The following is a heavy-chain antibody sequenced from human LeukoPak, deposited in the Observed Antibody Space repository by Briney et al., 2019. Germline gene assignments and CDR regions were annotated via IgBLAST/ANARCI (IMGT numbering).Heavy chain of an antibody. Sequence: GASVKVSCKAPGYTFTSYYMHWVRQAPGQGLEWMGIINPSGGSTSYAQKFQGRVTMTRDTSTSTVYMELSSLRSEDTAVYYCARVGQQLAPRYGMDVWGQGTTVTVSS. D-gene: IGHD6-13*01. CDR1: GYTFTSYY. CDR2: INPSGGST. J-gene: IGHJ6*02. CDR3: ARVGQQLAPRYGMDV. V-gene: IGHV1-46*01.